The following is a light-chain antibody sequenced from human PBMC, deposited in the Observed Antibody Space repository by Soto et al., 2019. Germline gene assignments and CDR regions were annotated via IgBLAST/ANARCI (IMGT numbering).Light chain of an antibody. CDR1: QTVSSSS. J-gene: IGKJ1*01. Sequence: EIVLTQSPCTLSLSPLERAALSCSASQTVSSSSLAWYQQKPGQAPRLLICGASTRAAGFPDRFSGSGSGTDFTLTISRLEPEDFAVYYCQQYGSSPRTFGQGTKVDIK. CDR2: GAS. CDR3: QQYGSSPRT. V-gene: IGKV3-20*01.